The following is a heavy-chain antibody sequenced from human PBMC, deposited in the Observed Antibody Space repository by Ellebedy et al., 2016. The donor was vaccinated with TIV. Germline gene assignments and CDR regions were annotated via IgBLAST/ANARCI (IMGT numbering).Heavy chain of an antibody. CDR1: EFSFRSYW. CDR2: IRQDGDEI. CDR3: ARRASYGDYAVQVNPWFDP. D-gene: IGHD4-17*01. J-gene: IGHJ5*02. Sequence: GESLKISCAASEFSFRSYWMTSVRQAPGKGLEWVASIRQDGDEIYYVESVKGRFTISRDNAKNSLFLQMNSLRVEDTAVYYCARRASYGDYAVQVNPWFDPWGQGTLVTVSS. V-gene: IGHV3-7*01.